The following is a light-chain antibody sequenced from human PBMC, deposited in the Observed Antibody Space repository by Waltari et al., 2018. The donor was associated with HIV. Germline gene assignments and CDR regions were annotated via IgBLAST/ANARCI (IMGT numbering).Light chain of an antibody. V-gene: IGKV4-1*01. CDR3: QQYYNTLWT. Sequence: DIVMAQSPDSLAVYLGERATINCKSSQSVFYSSKNQNLLAWYQQKPRQPPKLLIYWASIRASGVPDRFSASGSGTDFTLTIDSLQAEDVAIYYCQQYYNTLWTFGQGTKVEIQ. CDR1: QSVFYSSKNQNL. CDR2: WAS. J-gene: IGKJ1*01.